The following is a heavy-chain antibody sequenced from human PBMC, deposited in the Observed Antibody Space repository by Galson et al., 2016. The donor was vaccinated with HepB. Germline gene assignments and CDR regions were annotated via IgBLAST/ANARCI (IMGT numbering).Heavy chain of an antibody. J-gene: IGHJ4*02. CDR2: ISDNGRNK. D-gene: IGHD2/OR15-2a*01. V-gene: IGHV3-30*18. CDR1: GFTFSWYG. Sequence: SLRLSCAASGFTFSWYGMHWVRQAPGKGLEWLAVISDNGRNKHYGDSVKGRFTISRDNSDNMLFLQMSSLRVDDTAVYYCAKRHEYCPPVGCSVDYWGQGTLVSVSS. CDR3: AKRHEYCPPVGCSVDY.